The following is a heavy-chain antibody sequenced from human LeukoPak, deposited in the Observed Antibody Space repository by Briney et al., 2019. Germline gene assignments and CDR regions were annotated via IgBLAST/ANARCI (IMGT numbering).Heavy chain of an antibody. D-gene: IGHD6-19*01. Sequence: SVNVSCTASGGTFSSYAISWVRQAPGQGLEWKGRIIPILGIANYAQKFQGRVTITADKSTSTAYMELSSLRSEDTAVYYCARGVAVAGNYYYGMDVWGQGTTVTVSS. CDR1: GGTFSSYA. J-gene: IGHJ6*02. CDR3: ARGVAVAGNYYYGMDV. CDR2: IIPILGIA. V-gene: IGHV1-69*04.